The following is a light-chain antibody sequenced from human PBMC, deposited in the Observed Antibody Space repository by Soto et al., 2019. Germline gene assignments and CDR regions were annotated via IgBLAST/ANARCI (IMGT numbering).Light chain of an antibody. CDR2: ATY. CDR3: QQSDRTPLT. V-gene: IGKV1-39*01. Sequence: DIQMTQSPSSLSASVGDRVTITCRARQSINYLNWYQQESGKAPKLLIYATYNLQSGVPSRFSGSGSGTDFTLTISDLQREDFATYYCQQSDRTPLTFGGGTKVEI. J-gene: IGKJ4*01. CDR1: QSINY.